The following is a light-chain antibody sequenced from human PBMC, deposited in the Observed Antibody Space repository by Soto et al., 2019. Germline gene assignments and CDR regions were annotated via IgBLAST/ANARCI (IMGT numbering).Light chain of an antibody. V-gene: IGLV2-23*02. CDR3: CSYAGSRGLV. J-gene: IGLJ2*01. Sequence: QSALTQPASVSGSPGQSITISCTGTSSDVGGYNYVSWYQQHPGKAPKLVIYEVTKRPSGVSNRFSGSKSGNTASLTISGLQAEDEADYYCCSYAGSRGLVFGGGTKLTVL. CDR1: SSDVGGYNY. CDR2: EVT.